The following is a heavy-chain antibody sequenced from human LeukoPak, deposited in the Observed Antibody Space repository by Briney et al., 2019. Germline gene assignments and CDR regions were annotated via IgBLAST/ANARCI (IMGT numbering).Heavy chain of an antibody. CDR2: IYYGGST. Sequence: SETLSLTCTVSGGSISSGGYYRSWIRQHPGKGLEWIGYIYYGGSTYYNPSLKSRVTISVDTSKNQFSLKLSSVTAADTAVYYCARHGSGSYYYGMDVWGQGTTVTVSS. CDR3: ARHGSGSYYYGMDV. CDR1: GGSISSGGYY. J-gene: IGHJ6*02. V-gene: IGHV4-31*03. D-gene: IGHD3-10*01.